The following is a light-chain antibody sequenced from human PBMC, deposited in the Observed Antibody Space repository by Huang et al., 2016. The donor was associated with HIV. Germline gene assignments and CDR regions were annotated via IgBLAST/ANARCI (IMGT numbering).Light chain of an antibody. CDR3: QQYVTSPT. J-gene: IGKJ2*01. CDR2: GAS. Sequence: IVLTQSPGTLSLSPGESTTLSCRASQSVSNNYLAWYQKKPGQGPRLLIYGASSRATGIPDRCSGSGSAMFFTLTITRLEPEDFAVYYCQQYVTSPTFGQGTKLEIK. CDR1: QSVSNNY. V-gene: IGKV3-20*01.